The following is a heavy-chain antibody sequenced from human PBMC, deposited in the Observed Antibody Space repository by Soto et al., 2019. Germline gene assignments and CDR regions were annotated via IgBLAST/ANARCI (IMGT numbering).Heavy chain of an antibody. CDR3: ARDTIFGVVIIRLGMDV. V-gene: IGHV1-18*01. Sequence: RASVKVSCKASGYTFTSYGISWVRQAPGQGLEWMGWISAYNGNTNYAQKLQGRVTMTTDTSTSTAYMELRSLRSDDTAVYYCARDTIFGVVIIRLGMDVWGQGTTVTVSS. CDR1: GYTFTSYG. CDR2: ISAYNGNT. J-gene: IGHJ6*02. D-gene: IGHD3-3*01.